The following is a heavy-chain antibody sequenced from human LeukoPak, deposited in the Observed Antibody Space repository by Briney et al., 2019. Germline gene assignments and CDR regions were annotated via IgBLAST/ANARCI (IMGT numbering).Heavy chain of an antibody. CDR1: GFTFSSYA. V-gene: IGHV3-30-3*01. J-gene: IGHJ4*02. D-gene: IGHD3-16*02. CDR2: ISYDGSNK. CDR3: ARGKDYVWGSYLNY. Sequence: GGSLRLSCAASGFTFSSYAMHWVRQAPGKGLEWVAVISYDGSNKYYADSVKGRFTISRYNSKNTLYLQMNSLRAEDTAVYYCARGKDYVWGSYLNYWGQGTLVTVSS.